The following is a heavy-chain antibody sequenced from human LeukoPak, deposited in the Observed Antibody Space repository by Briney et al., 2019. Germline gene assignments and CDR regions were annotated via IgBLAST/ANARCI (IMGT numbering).Heavy chain of an antibody. CDR2: ICYSGST. J-gene: IGHJ4*02. V-gene: IGHV4-39*01. D-gene: IGHD5-18*01. CDR1: GGSISSSNYY. CDR3: ARFYEDSSGHIDY. Sequence: SETLSLTCTVSGGSISSSNYYWGWIRQPPGKGLEWIGNICYSGSTCYHPSLKSQVTMSVDTSKNQFSLKLSSVSAADTAVYYCARFYEDSSGHIDYWGQGTLVTVSS.